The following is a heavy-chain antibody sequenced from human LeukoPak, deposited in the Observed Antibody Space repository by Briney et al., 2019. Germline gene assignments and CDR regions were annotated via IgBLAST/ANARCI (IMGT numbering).Heavy chain of an antibody. D-gene: IGHD3-3*01. CDR2: ISGSGGST. J-gene: IGHJ5*02. Sequence: GGSLRLSCAASGFTFSNYAMNWVRQAPGKGLEWVSAISGSGGSTYYADSVKGRFTISRDNSKNTLYVQMNSLRAEDTAVYYCAKLVPSDDFRSGYLGWFDPWGQGTLVTVSS. CDR1: GFTFSNYA. CDR3: AKLVPSDDFRSGYLGWFDP. V-gene: IGHV3-23*01.